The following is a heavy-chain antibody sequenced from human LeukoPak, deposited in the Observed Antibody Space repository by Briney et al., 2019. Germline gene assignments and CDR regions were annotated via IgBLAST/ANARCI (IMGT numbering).Heavy chain of an antibody. CDR1: GGSISSYY. Sequence: SETLSLTCTVSGGSISSYYWSWIRQPAGKGLEWIGRIYTSGSTNYNPSLKSRVTMSVDTSKNQFSLKLSSVTAADTAVYYCARDWAYCSSTSCSSGFDIWGQGTMVTVSS. CDR2: IYTSGST. D-gene: IGHD2-2*01. V-gene: IGHV4-4*07. J-gene: IGHJ3*02. CDR3: ARDWAYCSSTSCSSGFDI.